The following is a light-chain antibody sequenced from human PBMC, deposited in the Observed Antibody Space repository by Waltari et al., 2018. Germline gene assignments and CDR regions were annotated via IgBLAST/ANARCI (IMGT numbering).Light chain of an antibody. CDR2: DNN. Sequence: QSVLTQPPSVSAAPGQKVTISCSGSSSNIGNYFVSWYHQLPGAAPKLPIDDNNKRPSGSPDRFSASKSGTSATLGITGLQIGDEADYYCATWDNSLTDVVFGGGTKLTVL. V-gene: IGLV1-51*01. CDR1: SSNIGNYF. J-gene: IGLJ2*01. CDR3: ATWDNSLTDVV.